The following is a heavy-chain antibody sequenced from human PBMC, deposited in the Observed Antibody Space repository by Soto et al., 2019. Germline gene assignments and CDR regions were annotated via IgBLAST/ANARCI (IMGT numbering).Heavy chain of an antibody. D-gene: IGHD3-16*02. CDR1: GFSLSTSGVG. Sequence: QITLKESSPTLVKPTQTLTLTCTFSGFSLSTSGVGVGWIRQPPGKAPEWLALIYWDDDKRYSPSLKSRLTITKATSKNQVVLTMTNMDPVDTATYYCAHRGIIGWFDPWGQGTLVTVSS. J-gene: IGHJ5*01. CDR3: AHRGIIGWFDP. V-gene: IGHV2-5*02. CDR2: IYWDDDK.